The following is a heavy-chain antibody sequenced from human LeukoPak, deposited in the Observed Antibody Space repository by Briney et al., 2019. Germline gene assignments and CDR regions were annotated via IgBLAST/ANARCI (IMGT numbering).Heavy chain of an antibody. CDR3: AKDRSIGTYYTFDH. J-gene: IGHJ4*02. Sequence: GGSLRLSCAASGFTFNNAWMSWVRQAPGKGLEWVATISGSGVMTYYADSVKGRFTVSGDHSKNTLYLQMSSLTAADTAVYYCAKDRSIGTYYTFDHWGQGTLVIVSS. CDR2: ISGSGVMT. CDR1: GFTFNNAW. V-gene: IGHV3-23*01. D-gene: IGHD1-26*01.